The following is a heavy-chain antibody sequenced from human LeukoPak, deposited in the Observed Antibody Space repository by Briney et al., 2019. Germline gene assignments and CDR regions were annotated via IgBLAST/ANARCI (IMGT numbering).Heavy chain of an antibody. J-gene: IGHJ6*03. CDR1: GFTFSSYW. CDR2: INSDGSST. CDR3: ARPMYYYYYMDV. V-gene: IGHV3-74*01. Sequence: QPGGSLRLSCAASGFTFSSYWMHWVRQAPGKGLVWVSRINSDGSSTSYADSVKGRFTISRDNAKNTLYLQMNSLRAEDTAVYYCARPMYYYYYMDVWGKGTTVTISS. D-gene: IGHD2-2*01.